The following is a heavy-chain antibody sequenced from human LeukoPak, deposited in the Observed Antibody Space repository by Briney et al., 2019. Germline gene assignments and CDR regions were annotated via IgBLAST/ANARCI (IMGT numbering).Heavy chain of an antibody. Sequence: GGSLRLSCTVSGFTVSSNSMSWVRQAPGKGLEWVSFIYSDNTHYSDSVKGRFTISRDNSKNTLYLQMNSLRAEDTAMYYCARWVDYGDYANPFDYWGQGTLVTVSS. CDR2: IYSDNT. CDR3: ARWVDYGDYANPFDY. V-gene: IGHV3-53*01. CDR1: GFTVSSNS. J-gene: IGHJ4*02. D-gene: IGHD4-17*01.